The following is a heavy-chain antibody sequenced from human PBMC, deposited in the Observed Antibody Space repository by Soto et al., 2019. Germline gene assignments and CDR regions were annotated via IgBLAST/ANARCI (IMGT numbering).Heavy chain of an antibody. CDR1: GGSISSGGYS. CDR3: ASAYYDFWSGYWPHYYGMDV. V-gene: IGHV4-30-2*01. D-gene: IGHD3-3*01. Sequence: PSEILSLTCAVSGGSISSGGYSWSWIRQPPGKGLEWIGYIYHSGSTYYNPSLKSRVTISVDRSKNQFSLKLSSVTAADTAVYYCASAYYDFWSGYWPHYYGMDVWGQGTTVTVSS. J-gene: IGHJ6*02. CDR2: IYHSGST.